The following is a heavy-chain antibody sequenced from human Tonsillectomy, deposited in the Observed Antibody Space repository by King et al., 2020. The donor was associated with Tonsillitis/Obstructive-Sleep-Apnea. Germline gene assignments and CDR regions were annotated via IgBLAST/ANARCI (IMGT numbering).Heavy chain of an antibody. CDR1: GFTVSSNY. Sequence: VQLVESGGGLIQPGGSLRLSCAASGFTVSSNYMSWVRQAPGKGLEWVSVIYSGGSTYYADSVKGRFTICRDNSKNTLFHQINSLSAEDTAVYYCVRGVGQFVHFDCWGQGTLVTVSS. V-gene: IGHV3-53*01. J-gene: IGHJ4*02. CDR2: IYSGGST. CDR3: VRGVGQFVHFDC. D-gene: IGHD3-16*01.